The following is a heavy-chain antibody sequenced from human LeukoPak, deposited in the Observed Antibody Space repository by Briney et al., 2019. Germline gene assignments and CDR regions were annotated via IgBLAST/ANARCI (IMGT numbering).Heavy chain of an antibody. CDR3: AEDQRWESPHYLDS. V-gene: IGHV3-23*01. D-gene: IGHD1-26*01. CDR1: GFTFSSSA. J-gene: IGHJ4*02. CDR2: ISASGGST. Sequence: GGSLRLSCAASGFTFSSSAMSWVRQVPGKGLEWVSGISASGGSTYYADSVRGRFTISRDNSKNTLYVQKNSLRDGDTAVYYCAEDQRWESPHYLDSWGQGTLVTVSS.